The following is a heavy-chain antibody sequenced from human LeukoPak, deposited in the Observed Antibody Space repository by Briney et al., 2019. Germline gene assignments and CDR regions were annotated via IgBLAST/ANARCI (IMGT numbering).Heavy chain of an antibody. CDR3: ASWAGNTQSDSWSGPFDY. CDR1: GLTFSNFK. J-gene: IGHJ4*02. Sequence: GGSLRLSCAVSGLTFSNFKMNWVRQAPWKGLEWVSYISDSGRTTFYADSVKGRFTISRDNAKNSLYLQMSSLRVEDTAVYYCASWAGNTQSDSWSGPFDYWGQGTLVTVSS. V-gene: IGHV3-48*03. CDR2: ISDSGRTT. D-gene: IGHD3-3*01.